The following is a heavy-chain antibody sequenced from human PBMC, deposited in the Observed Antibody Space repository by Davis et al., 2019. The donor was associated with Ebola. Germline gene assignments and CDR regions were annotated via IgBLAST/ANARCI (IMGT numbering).Heavy chain of an antibody. V-gene: IGHV3-23*01. D-gene: IGHD2-2*01. CDR2: ISAVGYNT. J-gene: IGHJ6*03. Sequence: PGGSLRLSCAASGFTFSNYAMSWVRQAPGKGPEWVSGISAVGYNTYHADSVRGRFTIPRDNSKNTLFLQMNGLRAEDTAVYYCAKTPVEVPATPLYYNMDVWGNGTTVTVS. CDR1: GFTFSNYA. CDR3: AKTPVEVPATPLYYNMDV.